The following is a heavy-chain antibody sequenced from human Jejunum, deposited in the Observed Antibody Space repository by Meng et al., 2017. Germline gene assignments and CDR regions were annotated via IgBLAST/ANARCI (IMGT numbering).Heavy chain of an antibody. CDR2: IATHNGDT. Sequence: VQLVQSGAEVKMPGASVKVSCKPSGYTFRMYGISWVRQAPGQGLEWMGWIATHNGDTKYAQGLQGRVTMTTDITTNTVFMELRSLTSDDTGVYYCAVDCSSTTCYGFDYWGQGTLVTVSS. J-gene: IGHJ4*02. V-gene: IGHV1-18*01. CDR3: AVDCSSTTCYGFDY. D-gene: IGHD2-2*01. CDR1: GYTFRMYG.